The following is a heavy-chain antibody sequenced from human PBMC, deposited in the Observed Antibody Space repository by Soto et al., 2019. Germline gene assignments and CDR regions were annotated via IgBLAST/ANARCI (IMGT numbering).Heavy chain of an antibody. Sequence: GGSLILSCVDSTFTFSSYSMNWVRQAPGKGLEWVSSIGASSSPIFYADSVKGRFTISRDTAKNSLYLQMNSLRAEDTALYFCARASPRGRYFDWLIFPLGHWGQGTLVTVSS. J-gene: IGHJ4*02. CDR1: TFTFSSYS. V-gene: IGHV3-21*04. CDR2: IGASSSPI. D-gene: IGHD3-9*01. CDR3: ARASPRGRYFDWLIFPLGH.